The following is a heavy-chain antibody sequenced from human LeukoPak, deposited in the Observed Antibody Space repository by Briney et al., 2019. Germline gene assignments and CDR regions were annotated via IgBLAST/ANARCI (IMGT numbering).Heavy chain of an antibody. CDR1: GGSITNHY. J-gene: IGHJ6*04. V-gene: IGHV4-59*11. CDR3: ARGQAGREYSYGYAVDV. D-gene: IGHD5-18*01. CDR2: VYYTGST. Sequence: SETLSLTCTVSGGSITNHYWSWIRQPPGKGLEWIGYVYYTGSTNYNPSLKSRVTISVDTSKNQFSLKLSSVTAADTAVYYCARGQAGREYSYGYAVDVWGKGTTVTVSS.